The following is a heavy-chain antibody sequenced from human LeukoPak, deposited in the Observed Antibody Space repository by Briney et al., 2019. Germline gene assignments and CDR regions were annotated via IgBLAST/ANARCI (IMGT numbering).Heavy chain of an antibody. J-gene: IGHJ4*02. CDR3: TRDHGRSIVLQ. CDR2: IYYSGST. D-gene: IGHD1-26*01. CDR1: GVSISSYY. Sequence: PSETLTLTCTVSGVSISSYYRSWIRQPPGKGLEWIGYIYYSGSTNYNPSLKSRVTIALDTSKYQFCLRLTSVTAADTAVYYCTRDHGRSIVLQWGQGTLVTVSS. V-gene: IGHV4-59*12.